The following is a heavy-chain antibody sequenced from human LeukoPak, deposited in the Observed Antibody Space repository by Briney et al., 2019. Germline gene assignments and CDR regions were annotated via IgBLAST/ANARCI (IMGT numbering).Heavy chain of an antibody. V-gene: IGHV1-69*05. CDR3: ARFIASSSSGFYYMDV. CDR2: IIPIFGTA. CDR1: GGTFSSYA. D-gene: IGHD6-6*01. J-gene: IGHJ6*03. Sequence: SVKVSCKASGGTFSSYAISWVRQAPGQGLEWMGGIIPIFGTANYAQKFQGRVTITTDESTSTAYMELSSLRSEDTAVYYCARFIASSSSGFYYMDVWGKGTTVTVSS.